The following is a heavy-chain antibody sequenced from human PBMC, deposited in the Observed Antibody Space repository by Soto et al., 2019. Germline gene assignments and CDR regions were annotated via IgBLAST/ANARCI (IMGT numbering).Heavy chain of an antibody. V-gene: IGHV3-7*01. J-gene: IGHJ4*02. CDR3: ARAYYYDSSGFSPGGY. CDR2: IKQDGSEK. D-gene: IGHD3-22*01. Sequence: GGPLRLSCSASGFTFSTYWMSWVRQAPGKGLEWVANIKQDGSEKYYVDSVRGRFTISRDTAKNSLYLQMNSLRAEDTAVYYCARAYYYDSSGFSPGGYWGQGTLVTVSS. CDR1: GFTFSTYW.